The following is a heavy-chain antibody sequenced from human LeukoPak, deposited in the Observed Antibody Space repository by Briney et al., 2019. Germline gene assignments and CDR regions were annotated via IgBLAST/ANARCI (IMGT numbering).Heavy chain of an antibody. CDR1: GFTFSSYA. V-gene: IGHV3-23*01. J-gene: IGHJ4*02. Sequence: GGSLRLSCAASGFTFSSYAMSWVRQAPGKGLEWVSAISGSGGSTYYADSVKGRFTISRDNSENTLSLQMTSLRAEDTAVSYCANLGYGLDYWGQGTLVTVSS. CDR3: ANLGYGLDY. D-gene: IGHD2-2*03. CDR2: ISGSGGST.